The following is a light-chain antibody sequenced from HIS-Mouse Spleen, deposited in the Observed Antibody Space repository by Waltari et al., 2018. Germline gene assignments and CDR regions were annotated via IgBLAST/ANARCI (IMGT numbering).Light chain of an antibody. CDR1: ACPKQY. V-gene: IGLV3-25*03. Sequence: SYELTQPHSVSVSPGQTARITCSGDACPKQYAYWYQQKPGQAPVLVIYKDSERPSGIPERFSGSSSGTTVTLTISGVQAEDEADYYCQSADSSGTYGVFGGGTKLTVL. CDR3: QSADSSGTYGV. J-gene: IGLJ3*02. CDR2: KDS.